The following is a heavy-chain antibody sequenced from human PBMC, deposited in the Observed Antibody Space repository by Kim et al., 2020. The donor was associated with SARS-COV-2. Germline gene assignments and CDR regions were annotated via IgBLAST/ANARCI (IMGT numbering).Heavy chain of an antibody. CDR2: ISTSSSYI. Sequence: GGSLRLSCVTSGFTLSSYTMNWVRQAPGKGLEWVSSISTSSSYIYYADSVKGRFTISRDNAKNSLYLQMNSLRADDTALYYCARGSGGSDVWGQGTMVTV. D-gene: IGHD2-15*01. CDR1: GFTLSSYT. V-gene: IGHV3-21*01. CDR3: ARGSGGSDV. J-gene: IGHJ3*01.